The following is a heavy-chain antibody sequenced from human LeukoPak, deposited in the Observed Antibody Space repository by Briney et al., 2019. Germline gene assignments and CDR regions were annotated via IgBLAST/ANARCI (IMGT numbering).Heavy chain of an antibody. J-gene: IGHJ5*02. V-gene: IGHV4-59*01. CDR3: ARGGIAAAGTRWFDP. CDR1: GGSISSYY. CDR2: IYYSGST. D-gene: IGHD6-13*01. Sequence: SETLSLTCTVSGGSISSYYWSWIRQPPGKGLEWIGYIYYSGSTNYNPSLKSRVTISVDMSKNQFSLKLSSVTAADTAVYYCARGGIAAAGTRWFDPWGQGTLVTVSS.